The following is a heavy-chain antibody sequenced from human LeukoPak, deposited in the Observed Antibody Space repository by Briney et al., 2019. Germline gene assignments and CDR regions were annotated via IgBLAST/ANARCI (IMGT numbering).Heavy chain of an antibody. D-gene: IGHD2-15*01. Sequence: SETLSLTCTVSGGSISSSSYYWGWIRQPPGKGLEWIGSIYYSGSTYYNPSLKSRVTISVDTSKNQFSLKLSSVTAADTAGYYGARLLPPVVVVAAPGDYWGQGTLVTVSS. CDR2: IYYSGST. CDR3: ARLLPPVVVVAAPGDY. V-gene: IGHV4-39*01. CDR1: GGSISSSSYY. J-gene: IGHJ4*02.